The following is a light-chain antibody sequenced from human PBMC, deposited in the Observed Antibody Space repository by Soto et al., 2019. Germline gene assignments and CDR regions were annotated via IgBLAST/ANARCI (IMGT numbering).Light chain of an antibody. Sequence: EIVLTQSPDTLSLSPGERATLSCRASQSVSSSYLAWYQQKPGQAPMLLIYGASSRATGIPDRFSGGGSGTDFTLTISSVEPDDFAVYYCQQYHSSSYTFGQGTKLEIK. CDR3: QQYHSSSYT. J-gene: IGKJ2*01. CDR1: QSVSSSY. V-gene: IGKV3-20*01. CDR2: GAS.